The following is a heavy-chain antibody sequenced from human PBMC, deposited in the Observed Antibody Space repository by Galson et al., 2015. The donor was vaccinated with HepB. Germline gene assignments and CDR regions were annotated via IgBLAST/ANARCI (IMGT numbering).Heavy chain of an antibody. CDR1: GFTFSTYA. V-gene: IGHV3-23*01. J-gene: IGHJ4*02. Sequence: SLRLSCAASGFTFSTYAMTWVRQAPGKGLEWVSAISGTGGSTYYADSVKGRFTISRDNSKNTLYLQTNSLRAEDTAVYYCAKDTTYYYDSSGRDYYLDYWGQGTLVTVSS. CDR2: ISGTGGST. D-gene: IGHD3-22*01. CDR3: AKDTTYYYDSSGRDYYLDY.